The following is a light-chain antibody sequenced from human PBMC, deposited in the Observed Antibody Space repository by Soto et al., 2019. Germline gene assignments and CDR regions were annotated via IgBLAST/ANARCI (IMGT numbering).Light chain of an antibody. CDR1: GSVLGHYNS. J-gene: IGLJ1*01. CDR3: CSYAGSYVYV. Sequence: QSALTQPRSVSGSPGQSVTISCTGTGSVLGHYNSVSWYQYHPGKAPKLIIFDVSERPAGVPDRFSGSKSANTASLTISGLQVEDEADYYCCSYAGSYVYVFGTGTKVTVL. V-gene: IGLV2-11*01. CDR2: DVS.